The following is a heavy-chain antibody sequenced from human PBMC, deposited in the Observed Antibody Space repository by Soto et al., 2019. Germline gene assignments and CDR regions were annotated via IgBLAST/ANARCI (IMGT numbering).Heavy chain of an antibody. CDR1: GFTFSNYS. CDR2: ISSSSSYI. Sequence: GGSLRHPCAGSGFTFSNYSINWILQAPGKGLEWVSSISSSSSYIYYADSVKGRFTISRDNAKNSLYLQMNSLRAEDTAVYYCAREGITMVRGVISVPWGQGTLVAVSS. J-gene: IGHJ5*02. CDR3: AREGITMVRGVISVP. V-gene: IGHV3-21*01. D-gene: IGHD3-10*01.